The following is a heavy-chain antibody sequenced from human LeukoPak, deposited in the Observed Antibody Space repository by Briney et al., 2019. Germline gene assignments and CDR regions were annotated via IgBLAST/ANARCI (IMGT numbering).Heavy chain of an antibody. CDR1: GWSLTSYW. CDR3: AKPIPDYYDSSGYDY. J-gene: IGHJ4*02. D-gene: IGHD3-22*01. V-gene: IGHV5-51*01. Sequence: GESLKISCKGSGWSLTSYWIGWVRQMPGKGLEWMGIIYPGDSDTRYSPSFQGQVTISADKSISTAYLQWSSLKASDTAMYYCAKPIPDYYDSSGYDYWGQGTLVTVSS. CDR2: IYPGDSDT.